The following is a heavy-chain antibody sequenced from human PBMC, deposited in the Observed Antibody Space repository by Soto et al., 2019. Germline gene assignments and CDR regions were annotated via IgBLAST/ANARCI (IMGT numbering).Heavy chain of an antibody. CDR1: GDSVSSNNAA. CDR3: ARDLLDRSKDYYYLGMDV. CDR2: TYYRSKWFN. D-gene: IGHD1-1*01. J-gene: IGHJ6*02. Sequence: PSQTLSLTCAISGDSVSSNNAAWNWIRQSPSRGLEWLGRTYYRSKWFNEYGLSVKGRISFIPDTSKNQFSLNLTSVTPDDTAVYYSARDLLDRSKDYYYLGMDVWGQGTTVTVSS. V-gene: IGHV6-1*01.